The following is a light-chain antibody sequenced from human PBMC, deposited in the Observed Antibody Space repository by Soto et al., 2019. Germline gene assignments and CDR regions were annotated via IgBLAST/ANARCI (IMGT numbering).Light chain of an antibody. CDR2: ASD. CDR3: GSWDGSLNTYV. Sequence: QSVLTQPPSVSAAPGQKVTISCSGGSSNIGNYYVSWYQQLPGVAPKLLIFASDKRPSGIPDRFSGSQSGASGTLVITGLQTGDEADYYCGSWDGSLNTYVFGAGTKITVL. J-gene: IGLJ1*01. V-gene: IGLV1-51*01. CDR1: SSNIGNYY.